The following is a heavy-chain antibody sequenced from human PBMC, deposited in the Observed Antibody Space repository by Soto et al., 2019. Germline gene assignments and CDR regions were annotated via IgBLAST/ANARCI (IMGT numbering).Heavy chain of an antibody. J-gene: IGHJ1*01. Sequence: GGSLRLSCAASGFTFSSYAMHWVRQAPGKGLEYVSAISSNGGSTYYANSVKGRFTISRDNSKNTLYLQMGSLRAEDMAVYYCARGPSVVVVVAATLDEYFQHWGQGT. V-gene: IGHV3-64*01. CDR2: ISSNGGST. CDR1: GFTFSSYA. D-gene: IGHD2-15*01. CDR3: ARGPSVVVVVAATLDEYFQH.